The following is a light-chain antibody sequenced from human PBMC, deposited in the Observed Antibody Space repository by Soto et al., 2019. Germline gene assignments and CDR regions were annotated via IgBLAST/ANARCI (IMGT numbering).Light chain of an antibody. Sequence: EIVLTQSPSTLSVSLGERATLSCRASQSVSSYLAWYQQKPGKAPRLLIYDASSRDTGIPARFSGSGSGTEFTLTISSLEPEDFAVYYCQQRSNWPPTFGQGTKVDI. V-gene: IGKV3-11*01. CDR2: DAS. CDR1: QSVSSY. J-gene: IGKJ1*01. CDR3: QQRSNWPPT.